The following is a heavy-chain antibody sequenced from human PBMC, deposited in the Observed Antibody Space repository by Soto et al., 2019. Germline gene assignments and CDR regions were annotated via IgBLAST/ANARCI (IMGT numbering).Heavy chain of an antibody. V-gene: IGHV3-30*18. CDR2: ISYDGSNK. J-gene: IGHJ4*02. Sequence: QVQLVESGGGVVQPGRSLRLSCAASGFTFSSYGMHWVRQAPGKGLEWVAVISYDGSNKYYADSVKGRFTISRDNSKNTLYLQMNRLRAEDTAVYYCAKGDDCGGDCYPTSHWGQGTLVTVSS. CDR3: AKGDDCGGDCYPTSH. CDR1: GFTFSSYG. D-gene: IGHD2-21*02.